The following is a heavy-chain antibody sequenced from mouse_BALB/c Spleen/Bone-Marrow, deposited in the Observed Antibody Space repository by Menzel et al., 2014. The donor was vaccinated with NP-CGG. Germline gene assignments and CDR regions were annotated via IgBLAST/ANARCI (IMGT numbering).Heavy chain of an antibody. D-gene: IGHD2-1*01. CDR3: ARRDYGNYEGGDMDY. Sequence: EVMLVESGGGLVKPGGSLKLSCAASGFAFSSYDMSWVRQTPEKRLECVAYISSGGGSTYYPDTVQGRFTISRDNARNSQYLQMRSLKAEDTAMYYCARRDYGNYEGGDMDYWGEGTSVTVSS. V-gene: IGHV5-12-1*01. J-gene: IGHJ4*01. CDR2: ISSGGGST. CDR1: GFAFSSYD.